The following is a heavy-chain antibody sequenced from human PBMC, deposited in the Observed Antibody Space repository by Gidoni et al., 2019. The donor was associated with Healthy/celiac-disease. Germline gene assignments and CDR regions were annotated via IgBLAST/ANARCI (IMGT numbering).Heavy chain of an antibody. D-gene: IGHD3-3*01. CDR2: IKQDGSEK. V-gene: IGHV3-7*03. J-gene: IGHJ5*02. CDR3: ARERVEYYDFWSGYSNWFDP. Sequence: EVQLVESGGGLVQPGGSLRLSCAASGFPFSSYWMSWVRQAPGKGLEWVAKIKQDGSEKYYVDSVKGRFTISRDNAKNSLYLQMNSLRAEDTAVYYCARERVEYYDFWSGYSNWFDPWGQGTLVTVSS. CDR1: GFPFSSYW.